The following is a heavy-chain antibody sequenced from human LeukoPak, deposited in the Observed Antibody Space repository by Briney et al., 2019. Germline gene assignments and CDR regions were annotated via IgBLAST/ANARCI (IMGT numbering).Heavy chain of an antibody. Sequence: GGSLRLSCAASGFTFSSYEMNWVRQAPGKGLEWVSYISSSGSTIYYADSVKGRFTISRDNAKNSLYLQMNSLRAEDTAVYYCARVHSSTSHYHFDYWGQGTLVTVSS. J-gene: IGHJ4*02. D-gene: IGHD2-2*01. V-gene: IGHV3-48*03. CDR2: ISSSGSTI. CDR1: GFTFSSYE. CDR3: ARVHSSTSHYHFDY.